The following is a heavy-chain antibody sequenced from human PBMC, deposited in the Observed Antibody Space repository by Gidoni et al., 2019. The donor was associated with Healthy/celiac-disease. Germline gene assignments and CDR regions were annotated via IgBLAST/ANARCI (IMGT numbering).Heavy chain of an antibody. CDR1: DGSISSSSYY. Sequence: QLQLQESGPGLVKPSETLSLTCTVSDGSISSSSYYWGWIRQPPGKGLEWIGSIYYSGSTYYNPSLKSRVTISVDTSKNQFSLKLSSVTAADTAVYYCARLNDLRGYGMDVWGQGTTVTVSS. CDR3: ARLNDLRGYGMDV. V-gene: IGHV4-39*01. CDR2: IYYSGST. J-gene: IGHJ6*02. D-gene: IGHD3-3*01.